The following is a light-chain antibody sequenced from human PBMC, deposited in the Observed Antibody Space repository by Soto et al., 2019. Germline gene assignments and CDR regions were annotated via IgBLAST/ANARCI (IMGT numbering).Light chain of an antibody. V-gene: IGKV3-15*01. CDR3: HQYNSWPRGT. Sequence: EIVMTQSPATLSVSPGERATLSCRASQSVSSDLAWYHQKPGQAPRLLIYGASTRATGIPARFSGSGSGTEFTLTINSLQSEDFAVYYCHQYNSWPRGTFGPGTKVEIK. CDR2: GAS. J-gene: IGKJ3*01. CDR1: QSVSSD.